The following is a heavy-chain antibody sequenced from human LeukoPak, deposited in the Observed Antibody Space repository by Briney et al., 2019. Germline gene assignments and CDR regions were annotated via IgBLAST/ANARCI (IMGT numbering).Heavy chain of an antibody. CDR2: ISGSASST. CDR3: AEESSYYGSGSYYKAFDY. D-gene: IGHD3-10*01. Sequence: PGGSLRLSCAASGFTFSSYAMSWVRQAPGKGLEWVSAISGSASSTYYADSVKGRFTISRDNSKNTLYLQMNSLRAEDTAVYYCAEESSYYGSGSYYKAFDYWGQGTLVTVSS. V-gene: IGHV3-23*01. CDR1: GFTFSSYA. J-gene: IGHJ4*02.